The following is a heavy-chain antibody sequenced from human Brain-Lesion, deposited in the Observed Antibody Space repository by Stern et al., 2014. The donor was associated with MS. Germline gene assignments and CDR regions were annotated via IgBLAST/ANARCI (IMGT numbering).Heavy chain of an antibody. V-gene: IGHV3-7*01. J-gene: IGHJ6*02. Sequence: VQLVESGGGLVQPGGSLIISCTAGGLTFGNYWMTLVRQATGKGLEWVDKIKEDGTVKNYVDSVKGRFTISRDNARRQLYLQMNSLRVEDTALYYCARVYNTIYGIVTQRGSGMDVWGQGTTVIASS. CDR3: ARVYNTIYGIVTQRGSGMDV. D-gene: IGHD3-3*01. CDR1: GLTFGNYW. CDR2: IKEDGTVK.